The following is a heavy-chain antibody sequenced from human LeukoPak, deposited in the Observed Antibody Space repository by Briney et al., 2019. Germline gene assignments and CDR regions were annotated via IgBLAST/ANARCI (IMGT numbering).Heavy chain of an antibody. CDR1: GGTFSSYA. J-gene: IGHJ4*02. CDR2: VIPIFGTT. V-gene: IGHV1-69*05. D-gene: IGHD5-18*01. CDR3: AKLLLGYSYGYFDY. Sequence: ASVKVSCKASGGTFSSYAISWVRQAPGQGLEWMGGVIPIFGTTDYAQNFQGRVTITTDESTSTAYMELSNLRSEDTAVYYCAKLLLGYSYGYFDYWGQGTLVTVSS.